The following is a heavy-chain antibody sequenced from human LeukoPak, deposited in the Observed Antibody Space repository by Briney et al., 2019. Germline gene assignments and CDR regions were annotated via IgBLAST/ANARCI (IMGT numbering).Heavy chain of an antibody. CDR3: ARGYYGSGVGVSWFDP. Sequence: QPGRSLRLSCAASGFTFSSYGMHWVRQAPGKGREWVAVIWYDGSNKYYADSVKGRFTISRDNSKNTLYLQMNSLRAEDTALYYCARGYYGSGVGVSWFDPWGQGTLVTVSS. CDR2: IWYDGSNK. V-gene: IGHV3-33*01. CDR1: GFTFSSYG. J-gene: IGHJ5*02. D-gene: IGHD3-10*01.